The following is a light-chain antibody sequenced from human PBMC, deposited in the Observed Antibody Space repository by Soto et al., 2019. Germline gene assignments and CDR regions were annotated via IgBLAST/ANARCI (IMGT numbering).Light chain of an antibody. Sequence: DIQMTQSPSTVSAYVGDRVTITCRASQSATTWLAWYQQKSGKAPKLLIYKATSLESGVPSRFSGSGSGTEFALTISSLQSEDFATYYCQQYNSYVFGPGTKVDIK. V-gene: IGKV1-5*03. J-gene: IGKJ3*01. CDR1: QSATTW. CDR3: QQYNSYV. CDR2: KAT.